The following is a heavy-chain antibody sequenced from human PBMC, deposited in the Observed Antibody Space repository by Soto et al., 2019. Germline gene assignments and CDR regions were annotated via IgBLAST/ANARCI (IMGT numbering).Heavy chain of an antibody. CDR3: SRLLTETVSALGY. CDR2: ISENGVNK. D-gene: IGHD2-8*01. V-gene: IGHV3-30*09. Sequence: QVQLVESGGGVVQTGASLRLSCSASGFTFTSFAIHWVRQAPGKGLEWVAVISENGVNKYSAASVRGRFVISRDNSKNTVELEMNSLRPEDTAVYFCSRLLTETVSALGYWGQGTLVSVAS. J-gene: IGHJ4*02. CDR1: GFTFTSFA.